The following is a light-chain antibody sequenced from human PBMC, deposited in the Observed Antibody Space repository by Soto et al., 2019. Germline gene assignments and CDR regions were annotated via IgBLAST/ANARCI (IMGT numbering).Light chain of an antibody. Sequence: EIVLTQSPGTLSLSPGERATLSCRASQSVSSSYLAWYQQKPGQAPRLLIYGASSRATGIADRFSGSRSGTDFTLTISRLEPEDFAVYYCQQYGSSPQYTFGQGTKLEIK. CDR3: QQYGSSPQYT. V-gene: IGKV3-20*01. J-gene: IGKJ2*01. CDR1: QSVSSSY. CDR2: GAS.